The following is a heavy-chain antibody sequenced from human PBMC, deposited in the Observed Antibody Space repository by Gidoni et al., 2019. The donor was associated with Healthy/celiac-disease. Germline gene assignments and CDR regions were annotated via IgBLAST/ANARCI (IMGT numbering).Heavy chain of an antibody. CDR3: ARKGDSPRYNWNYGSWFDP. Sequence: QVQLQQWGAGLLKPSETLSLTCAVYGGSFSGYYWSWIRQPPGKGLEWIGEINHSGSTNYNPSLKSRVTISVDTSKNQFSLKLSSVTAADTAVYYCARKGDSPRYNWNYGSWFDPWGQGTLVTVSS. V-gene: IGHV4-34*01. D-gene: IGHD1-7*01. J-gene: IGHJ5*02. CDR2: INHSGST. CDR1: GGSFSGYY.